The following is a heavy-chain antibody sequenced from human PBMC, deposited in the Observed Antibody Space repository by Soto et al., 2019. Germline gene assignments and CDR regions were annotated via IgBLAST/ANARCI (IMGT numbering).Heavy chain of an antibody. J-gene: IGHJ4*02. Sequence: SETLSLTCTVSGGSISSGDYYWSWIRQPPGKGLEWIGYIYYSGSTYYNPSLKSRVTISVDTSKNQFSLKLSSVTAADTAVYYCARGPPHYYDSSGYLDYWGQGTLVTVSS. D-gene: IGHD3-22*01. V-gene: IGHV4-30-4*01. CDR3: ARGPPHYYDSSGYLDY. CDR2: IYYSGST. CDR1: GGSISSGDYY.